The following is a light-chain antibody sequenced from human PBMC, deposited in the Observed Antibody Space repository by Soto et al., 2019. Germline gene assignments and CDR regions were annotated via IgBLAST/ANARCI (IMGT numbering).Light chain of an antibody. V-gene: IGKV2-28*01. CDR3: MQALQSPT. J-gene: IGKJ4*01. CDR2: LGS. CDR1: QSLLHSNGYNY. Sequence: DIVMTQSPLSLPVTPGEPASISCRSSQSLLHSNGYNYLDWYLQKPGQSPQLLIYLGSNRASGVPDRFSGSGSGTDFTLKISRVEAEDVGVYYCMQALQSPTFGGGTKVDIK.